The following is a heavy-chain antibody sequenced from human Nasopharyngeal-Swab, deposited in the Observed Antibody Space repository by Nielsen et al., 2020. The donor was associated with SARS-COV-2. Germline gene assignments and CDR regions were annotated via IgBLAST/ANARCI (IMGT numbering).Heavy chain of an antibody. J-gene: IGHJ4*02. CDR1: GYILGSFR. D-gene: IGHD2-21*02. CDR2: INEDGSEN. Sequence: GESLKISCAGSGYILGSFRMNLVRQTPGKGLEWVANINEDGSENYYVDSVKGRFTVSRDNAKNSLFLQMDSLRVEDTAVYYCRVTGPFTGYFDYWGQGTLVTVSS. V-gene: IGHV3-7*01. CDR3: RVTGPFTGYFDY.